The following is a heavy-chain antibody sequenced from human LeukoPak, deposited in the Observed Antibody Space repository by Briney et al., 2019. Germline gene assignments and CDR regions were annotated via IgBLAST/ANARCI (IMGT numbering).Heavy chain of an antibody. CDR1: GFTFSSYA. Sequence: GGSLRLSCTASGFTFSSYAMSWVRQAPGKGLEWVSAISGSGGSTYYADSVKGRFTISRDNSKNTLYLQMNSLRAEDTAVYYCAKDLFDRLTRGTFYDSSGYRDWGQGTLVTVSS. CDR2: ISGSGGST. CDR3: AKDLFDRLTRGTFYDSSGYRD. J-gene: IGHJ4*02. D-gene: IGHD3-22*01. V-gene: IGHV3-23*01.